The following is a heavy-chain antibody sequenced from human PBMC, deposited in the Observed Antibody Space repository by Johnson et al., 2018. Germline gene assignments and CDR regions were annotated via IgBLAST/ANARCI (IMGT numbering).Heavy chain of an antibody. CDR2: ISYDGSNK. D-gene: IGHD5-18*01. V-gene: IGHV3-30*18. Sequence: QVQLVESGGGVVQPGRSLRLSCAASGFTFSSYGMHWVRQAPGKGLEWVAVISYDGSNKYYADSVKGRFTISRDNSKNTLYLQMNSLRAEDTAVYYCAKGLGDTPKRYGMDVWGQGTTVTVSS. CDR1: GFTFSSYG. CDR3: AKGLGDTPKRYGMDV. J-gene: IGHJ6*02.